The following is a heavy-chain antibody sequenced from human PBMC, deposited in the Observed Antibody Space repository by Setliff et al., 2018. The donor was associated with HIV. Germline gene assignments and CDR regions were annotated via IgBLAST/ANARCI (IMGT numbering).Heavy chain of an antibody. J-gene: IGHJ4*02. V-gene: IGHV4-59*08. Sequence: SETMSLTCTVSGGSINGHYWSWIRQPSGKGLEWIGSIFYSGSTYYNPSLKIRVTTSVDTSKNQFSLKLSSVTAADTAVYYCASRRRSHQDLYGGTSVFLNWGQGTLVTVSS. CDR3: ASRRRSHQDLYGGTSVFLN. CDR1: GGSINGHY. D-gene: IGHD4-17*01. CDR2: IFYSGST.